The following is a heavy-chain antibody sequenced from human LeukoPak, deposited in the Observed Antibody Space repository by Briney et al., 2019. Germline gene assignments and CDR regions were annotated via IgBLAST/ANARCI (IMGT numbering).Heavy chain of an antibody. CDR2: IIPIFGTA. CDR3: ARGGYSSGYH. CDR1: GGTFSSYA. D-gene: IGHD3-22*01. V-gene: IGHV1-69*01. J-gene: IGHJ4*02. Sequence: SVKVSCKASGGTFSSYAISWVRQAPGQGLEWMGGIIPIFGTANYAQKFQGRVTITADESTSTAYMELRGLRSDDTAVYYCARGGYSSGYHWGQGSLVTVSS.